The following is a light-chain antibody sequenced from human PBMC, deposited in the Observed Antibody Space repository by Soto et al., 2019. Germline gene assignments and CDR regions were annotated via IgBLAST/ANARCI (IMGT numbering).Light chain of an antibody. CDR1: QSVSSY. V-gene: IGKV3-11*01. CDR3: HPRSNWPFP. J-gene: IGKJ3*01. Sequence: EIVLTQSPATLSLSPGERATLTCRASQSVSSYLAWSQQKPGQAPRLLIYDASNRATGVPARFSGSGSGTDSTLAISSLEPDDFPVSYYHPRSNWPFPFGPGTKVDVK. CDR2: DAS.